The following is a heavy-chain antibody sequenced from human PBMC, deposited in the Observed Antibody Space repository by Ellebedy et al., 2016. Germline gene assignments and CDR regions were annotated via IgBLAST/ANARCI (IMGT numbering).Heavy chain of an antibody. J-gene: IGHJ5*02. V-gene: IGHV1-8*02. CDR3: ARGRCLRCSWFDP. CDR1: GYTFTGYY. Sequence: ASVKVSXXASGYTFTGYYMHWVRQAPGQGLEWMGWMNPNSGNTGYAQKFQGRVTMTRNTSISTAYMELSSLRSEDTAVYYCARGRCLRCSWFDPWGQGTLVTVSS. CDR2: MNPNSGNT. D-gene: IGHD3-16*01.